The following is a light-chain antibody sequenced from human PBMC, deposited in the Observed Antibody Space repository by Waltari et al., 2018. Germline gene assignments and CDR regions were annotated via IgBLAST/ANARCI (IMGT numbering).Light chain of an antibody. V-gene: IGLV2-14*01. J-gene: IGLJ1*01. Sequence: QSALTQPASVSGSPGQSITISCTGTRSDVGGYNFVSWYQHYPGNAPKLIFFEVSTRPSGVAKRFSGSKSGNTASLTICGLQAEDEADYYCSSYTSSNILYVFGAGTKVTVL. CDR1: RSDVGGYNF. CDR3: SSYTSSNILYV. CDR2: EVS.